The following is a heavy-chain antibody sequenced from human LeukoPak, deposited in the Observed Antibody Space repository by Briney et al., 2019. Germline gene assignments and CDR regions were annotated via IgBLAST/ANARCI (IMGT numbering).Heavy chain of an antibody. V-gene: IGHV3-23*01. Sequence: GGSLRLSCAASGFTFSSYAMTWVRQAPGKGLEWVAVISGSDTSTYYADSVRGRFTISRDNSKNTLYLQMNSLRAEDTAVYHCAKGLSTSCYSAMDVWGQGATLTVSS. J-gene: IGHJ6*02. CDR2: ISGSDTST. CDR1: GFTFSSYA. D-gene: IGHD2-2*01. CDR3: AKGLSTSCYSAMDV.